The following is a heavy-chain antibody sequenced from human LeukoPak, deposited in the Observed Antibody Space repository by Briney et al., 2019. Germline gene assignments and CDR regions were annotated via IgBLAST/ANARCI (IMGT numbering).Heavy chain of an antibody. V-gene: IGHV4-61*02. CDR3: ARDHEYYYDR. Sequence: SQTLSLACTVSGGSISSGSYYWSWIRQPAGKGLEWIGRIYTSGSTNYNPSLKSRVTISVDTSKNQFSLNLTSVTAADTAVYYCARDHEYYYDRWGQGTLVTVSS. J-gene: IGHJ4*02. CDR2: IYTSGST. CDR1: GGSISSGSYY. D-gene: IGHD6-6*01.